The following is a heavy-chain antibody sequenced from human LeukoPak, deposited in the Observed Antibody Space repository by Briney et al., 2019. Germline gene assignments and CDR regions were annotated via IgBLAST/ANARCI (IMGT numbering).Heavy chain of an antibody. CDR1: GFSFSTYS. D-gene: IGHD1-1*01. V-gene: IGHV3-48*04. CDR3: ATDSPETAAFDY. J-gene: IGHJ4*02. Sequence: GGSLRLSCTASGFSFSTYSMNWVRQAPGKGMEWVSYIVGSSSNKYYANPVKGRFTISRGNAKNSLYLQMDSLRAEDTAVYYCATDSPETAAFDYWGQGTLVTVSS. CDR2: IVGSSSNK.